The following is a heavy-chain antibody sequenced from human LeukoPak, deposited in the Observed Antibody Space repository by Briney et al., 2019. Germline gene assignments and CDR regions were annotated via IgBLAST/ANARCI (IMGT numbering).Heavy chain of an antibody. CDR2: INHSGST. CDR1: GGSISSGGYY. D-gene: IGHD3-22*01. CDR3: ARRPGGYYYDSSGYDY. Sequence: SETLSLTCAVSGGSISSGGYYWSWIRQPPGKGLEWIGEINHSGSTNYNPSLKSRVTISVDTSKNQFSLKLSSVTAADTAVYYCARRPGGYYYDSSGYDYWGQGTLVTVSS. J-gene: IGHJ4*02. V-gene: IGHV4-39*01.